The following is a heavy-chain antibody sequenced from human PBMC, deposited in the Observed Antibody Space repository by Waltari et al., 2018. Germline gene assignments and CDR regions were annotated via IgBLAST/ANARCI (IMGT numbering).Heavy chain of an antibody. CDR1: GGSISSYY. Sequence: QVQLQESGPGLVKPSETLSLTCTVSGGSISSYYWSWIRQPAGKGLEWIGRIYTSGSTNYNPSLKSRVTLSVDTSKNQFSLKLSSVTAADTAVYYCARDGGYCSSTSCYTGFDYWGQGTLVTVSS. CDR2: IYTSGST. V-gene: IGHV4-4*07. CDR3: ARDGGYCSSTSCYTGFDY. D-gene: IGHD2-2*02. J-gene: IGHJ4*02.